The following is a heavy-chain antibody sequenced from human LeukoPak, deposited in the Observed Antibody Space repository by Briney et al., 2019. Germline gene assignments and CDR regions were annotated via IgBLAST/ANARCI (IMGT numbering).Heavy chain of an antibody. D-gene: IGHD6-19*01. CDR2: IKQDGTEK. CDR1: GFSFTTYW. V-gene: IGHV3-7*01. Sequence: GGSLRLSCVASGFSFTTYWMGWVRQAPGKGLEWVANIKQDGTEKYYVDSVKGRFTISRDNAKNSLYLQMNSLRAEDTAVYYCARGVAVAGTYYFDYWGQGTLVTVSS. CDR3: ARGVAVAGTYYFDY. J-gene: IGHJ4*02.